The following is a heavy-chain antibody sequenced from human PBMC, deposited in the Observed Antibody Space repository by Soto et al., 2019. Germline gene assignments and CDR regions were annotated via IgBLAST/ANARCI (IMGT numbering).Heavy chain of an antibody. CDR3: VLWPPYYFDY. CDR1: GFTFSSYA. D-gene: IGHD3-10*01. CDR2: ISGSGGST. J-gene: IGHJ4*02. V-gene: IGHV3-23*01. Sequence: PGGSLRLSCAASGFTFSSYAMSWVRQAPGKGPEWVSAISGSGGSTYYADSVKGRFTISRDNSKNTLYLQMNSLRAEDTAVYYCVLWPPYYFDYCGQGTLVTVSS.